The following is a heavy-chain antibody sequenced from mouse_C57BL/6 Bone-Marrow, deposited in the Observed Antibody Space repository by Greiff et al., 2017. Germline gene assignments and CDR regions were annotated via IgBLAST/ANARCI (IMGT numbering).Heavy chain of an antibody. CDR1: EYEFPSHD. CDR3: ARQHWDGWCAY. V-gene: IGHV5-2*01. J-gene: IGHJ3*01. D-gene: IGHD4-1*01. Sequence: VQLKQSGGGLVQPGESLKLSCESNEYEFPSHDMSWVRKTPEKRLELVAAINSDGGSTYYPDTMARRFIISRDNTKKTPYLQMSSLRSEDTALYYGARQHWDGWCAYWGQGTLVTVSA. CDR2: INSDGGST.